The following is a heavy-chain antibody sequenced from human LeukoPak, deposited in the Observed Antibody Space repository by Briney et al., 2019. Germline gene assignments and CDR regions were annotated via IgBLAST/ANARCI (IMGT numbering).Heavy chain of an antibody. J-gene: IGHJ6*02. CDR1: GYTFTGYY. CDR2: INPNSGGT. CDR3: ATGWIDCGGDCMDV. V-gene: IGHV1-2*04. Sequence: AASVKVSCKASGYTFTGYYMHWVRQAPGQGLEWMGWINPNSGGTNYAQKFQGWVTMTRDTSISTAYMELSRLRSDDTAVYYCATGWIDCGGDCMDVWGQGTTVTVSS. D-gene: IGHD2-21*02.